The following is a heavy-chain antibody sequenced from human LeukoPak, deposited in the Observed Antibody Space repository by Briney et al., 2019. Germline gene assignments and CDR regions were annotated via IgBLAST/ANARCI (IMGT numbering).Heavy chain of an antibody. J-gene: IGHJ4*02. CDR3: ARGRGSAIRGIDY. CDR2: IYYSGST. V-gene: IGHV4-59*08. D-gene: IGHD2-2*02. CDR1: GGSISSYY. Sequence: PSETLSLTCTVSGGSISSYYWSWIRQPPGKGLEWIGYIYYSGSTNYNPSLKSRVTISVDTSKNQFSLKLSSVTAADTAVYYCARGRGSAIRGIDYWGQGTLVTVSS.